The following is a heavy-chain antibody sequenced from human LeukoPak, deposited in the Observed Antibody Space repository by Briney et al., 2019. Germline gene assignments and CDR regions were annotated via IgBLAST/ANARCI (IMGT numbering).Heavy chain of an antibody. Sequence: PGGSLRLSCAASGFTFSSYVMSWVRQAPGKGLEWVSAISGSGGSTYYADSVKGRFTISRDNSKNTLYLQMNSLRAEDTAVYYCAREYYDFWSGYYAYWGQGTLVTVSS. CDR1: GFTFSSYV. J-gene: IGHJ4*02. CDR2: ISGSGGST. CDR3: AREYYDFWSGYYAY. V-gene: IGHV3-23*01. D-gene: IGHD3-3*01.